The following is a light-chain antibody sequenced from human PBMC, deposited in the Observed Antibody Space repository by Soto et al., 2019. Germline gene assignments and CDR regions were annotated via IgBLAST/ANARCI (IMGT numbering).Light chain of an antibody. J-gene: IGKJ1*01. CDR2: GAS. CDR3: QQYGSSPRT. Sequence: EIVLTQSPGTLSLSPGERATLSCRASQSVSSSYLAWYQQKPGQAPRLLIYGASSRATGIPDRFSGSGSGTDFTLTISILEPEEFAVYYCQQYGSSPRTFGQGTKVEIK. CDR1: QSVSSSY. V-gene: IGKV3-20*01.